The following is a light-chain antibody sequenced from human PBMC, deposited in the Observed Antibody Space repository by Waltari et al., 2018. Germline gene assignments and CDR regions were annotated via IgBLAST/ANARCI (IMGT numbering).Light chain of an antibody. V-gene: IGLV1-40*01. J-gene: IGLJ2*01. Sequence: QSVLTQPPSVSGAPGQRVTISCPGSSPNIGAGYGVHWYQQLPGAAPRLLISANSDRPSWVPDRFSGSRSGTSASLAITGLQAEDEADYYCQSYDNSLSGHVVFGGGTKLTVL. CDR3: QSYDNSLSGHVV. CDR1: SPNIGAGYG. CDR2: ANS.